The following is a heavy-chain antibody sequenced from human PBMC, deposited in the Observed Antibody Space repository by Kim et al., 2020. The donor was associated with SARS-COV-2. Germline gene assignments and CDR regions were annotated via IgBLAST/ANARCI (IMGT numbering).Heavy chain of an antibody. V-gene: IGHV3-11*06. CDR2: ISSSSSYT. J-gene: IGHJ4*02. Sequence: GGSLRLSCAASGFTFSDYYMSWIRQAPGKGLEWVSYISSSSSYTNYADSVKGRFTISRDNAKNSLYLQMNSLRAEDTAVYYCARASQPPFYSGYGRYYFDYWGQGTLVTVSS. CDR3: ARASQPPFYSGYGRYYFDY. CDR1: GFTFSDYY. D-gene: IGHD5-12*01.